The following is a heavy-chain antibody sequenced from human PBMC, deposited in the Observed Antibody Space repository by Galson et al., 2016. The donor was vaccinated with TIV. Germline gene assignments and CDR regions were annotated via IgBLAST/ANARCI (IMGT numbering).Heavy chain of an antibody. J-gene: IGHJ4*02. CDR2: IIAIFGSA. CDR1: GGIFRSHA. D-gene: IGHD3-22*01. V-gene: IGHV1-69*13. CDR3: ARGPNYYDNYFDS. Sequence: SVKVSCKASGGIFRSHAISWVRQAPGQGLEWMGGIIAIFGSANYAQKFQDRVTITADESTSTVYVELRSLGPHDTAVYFCARGPNYYDNYFDSWGQGTLVTVSS.